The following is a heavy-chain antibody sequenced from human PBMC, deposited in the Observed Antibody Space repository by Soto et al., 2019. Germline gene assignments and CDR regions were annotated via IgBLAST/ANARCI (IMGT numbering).Heavy chain of an antibody. CDR2: INHSGST. V-gene: IGHV4-34*01. CDR3: AKVSRRGASIDYDY. Sequence: TSETLSLTCAVYGGSFSGYYWSWIRQPPGKGLEWIGEINHSGSTNYNPSLKSRVTISVDTSKNQFSLKLSSVTAADTAVYYCAKVSRRGASIDYDYWGQGTVVTVSS. CDR1: GGSFSGYY. D-gene: IGHD3-22*01. J-gene: IGHJ4*02.